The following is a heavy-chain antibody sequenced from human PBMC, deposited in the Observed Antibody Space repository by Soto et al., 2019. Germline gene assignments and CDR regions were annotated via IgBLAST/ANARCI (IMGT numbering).Heavy chain of an antibody. J-gene: IGHJ5*02. D-gene: IGHD6-13*01. CDR3: ARPDTSSWAAPFCS. CDR1: GASITRGDYY. Sequence: SETLSLTCSVSGASITRGDYYWGWIRRPPGQGLQWIGSSSYTGITYFNPSLKSRVRISADTSKNRFSLRLTSVTAADTAVYYFARPDTSSWAAPFCSWGQGILVTVSS. CDR2: SSYTGIT. V-gene: IGHV4-39*01.